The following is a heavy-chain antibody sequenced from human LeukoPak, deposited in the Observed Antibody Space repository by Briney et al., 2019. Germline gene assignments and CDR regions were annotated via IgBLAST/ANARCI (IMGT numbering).Heavy chain of an antibody. CDR3: ARDRGGDYDADYYYYMDV. CDR1: GGSISSSSYY. V-gene: IGHV4-39*07. CDR2: IYYSGST. J-gene: IGHJ6*03. Sequence: SETLSLTCTVSGGSISSSSYYWGWIRQPPGKGLEWIGSIYYSGSTYYNPSLKSRVTISVDTSKNQFSLKLSSVTAADTAVYYCARDRGGDYDADYYYYMDVWGKGTTVTVSS. D-gene: IGHD4-17*01.